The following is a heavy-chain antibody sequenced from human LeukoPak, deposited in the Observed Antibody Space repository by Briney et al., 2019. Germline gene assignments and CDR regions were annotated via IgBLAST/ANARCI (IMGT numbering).Heavy chain of an antibody. V-gene: IGHV3-7*01. CDR1: GFTFSSYW. Sequence: PGGSLRLSCAASGFTFSSYWMSWVRQAPGKGLEWVAHIKRDGSEKYYVDSVKGRFTISRDNTKDSLYLQINSLRAGDTAVYYCTRFGVPDSSGTSFQHWGQGTLVTVSS. CDR3: TRFGVPDSSGTSFQH. J-gene: IGHJ1*01. CDR2: IKRDGSEK. D-gene: IGHD3-22*01.